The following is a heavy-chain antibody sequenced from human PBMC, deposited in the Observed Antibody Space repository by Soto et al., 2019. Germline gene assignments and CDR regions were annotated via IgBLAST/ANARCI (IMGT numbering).Heavy chain of an antibody. CDR3: AKDRMGAGVRGYFDY. CDR2: ISYDGSNK. Sequence: QVQLVESGGGVVQPGRSLRLSCAGSGFTFSAYGMDWVRQAPGKGLEWVAVISYDGSNKYYADSVKGRFTISRDNSKNTLYLPMNSLRAEDTAVYNCAKDRMGAGVRGYFDYWGQGTLVTVSS. V-gene: IGHV3-30*18. CDR1: GFTFSAYG. J-gene: IGHJ4*02. D-gene: IGHD3-10*01.